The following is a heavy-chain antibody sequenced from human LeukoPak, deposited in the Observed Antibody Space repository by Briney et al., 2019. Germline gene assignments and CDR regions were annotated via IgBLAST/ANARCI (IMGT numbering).Heavy chain of an antibody. CDR2: INHSGST. CDR1: GASFSGYY. V-gene: IGHV4-34*01. CDR3: ARKGGFDY. Sequence: SETLSLTCAVYGASFSGYYWSWIRQPPGKGLEWIGEINHSGSTNYNPSLKSRVTISVDTSKNQFSLKLSSVTAADTAAYYCARKGGFDYWGQGTLVTVSS. D-gene: IGHD3-16*01. J-gene: IGHJ4*02.